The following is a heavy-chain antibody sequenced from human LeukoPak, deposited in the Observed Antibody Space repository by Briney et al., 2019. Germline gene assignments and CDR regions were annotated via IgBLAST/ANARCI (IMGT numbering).Heavy chain of an antibody. CDR3: ARARFGELNLFDY. CDR1: GFTFSSYW. J-gene: IGHJ4*02. CDR2: INSDGSST. Sequence: GGSLRLSCAASGFTFSSYWMHWVRQAPGKGLVWVSRINSDGSSTSYADSVKGRFTISRDNAKNTLYLQMNSLRAEDTAVYYCARARFGELNLFDYWGQGTLVTVSS. V-gene: IGHV3-74*01. D-gene: IGHD3-10*01.